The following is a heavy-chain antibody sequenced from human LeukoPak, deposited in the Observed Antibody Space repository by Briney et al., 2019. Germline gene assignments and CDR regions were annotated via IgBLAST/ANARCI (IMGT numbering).Heavy chain of an antibody. Sequence: ASVKVSCKASGYTFTNYYMHWVRQTPGQGLEWMGLVNPTGSSTNYAQKFRGRVTMTRDTSTTTVYMELSSLRSEDTAVYSCAREEYGGYFDYWGQGTLVTVSS. J-gene: IGHJ4*02. CDR3: AREEYGGYFDY. CDR2: VNPTGSST. CDR1: GYTFTNYY. D-gene: IGHD2-21*01. V-gene: IGHV1-46*01.